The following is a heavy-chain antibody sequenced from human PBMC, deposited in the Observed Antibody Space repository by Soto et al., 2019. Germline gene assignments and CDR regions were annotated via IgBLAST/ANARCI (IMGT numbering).Heavy chain of an antibody. V-gene: IGHV3-23*01. CDR1: GLTFSTYA. J-gene: IGHJ6*02. CDR2: MCGSVTCGRT. CDR3: AKSTGGLDGYNADYYGMDV. D-gene: IGHD5-12*01. Sequence: EVHLLESGGDLAQPGGSLRLSGTASGLTFSTYAMSWVRQAPGKVLEWVSAMCGSVTCGRTYYADSVQGRFTISSDNANNTLYLAIYYLRAYETAVYYCAKSTGGLDGYNADYYGMDVCGQGTKVTGYS.